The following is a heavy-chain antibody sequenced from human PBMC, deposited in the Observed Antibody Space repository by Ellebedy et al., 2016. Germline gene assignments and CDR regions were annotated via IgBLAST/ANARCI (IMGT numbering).Heavy chain of an antibody. D-gene: IGHD4-11*01. CDR2: LYSDGKT. CDR3: ATRRYGNSDI. CDR1: RFIVNSNY. V-gene: IGHV3-53*01. J-gene: IGHJ3*02. Sequence: GESLKISXASSRFIVNSNYMNWVRQAPGKGLEWVSLLYSDGKTYYADSVKGRFTISRDNSKNTLYLQMNSLRAEDTAVYYCATRRYGNSDIWGLGTTVTVSS.